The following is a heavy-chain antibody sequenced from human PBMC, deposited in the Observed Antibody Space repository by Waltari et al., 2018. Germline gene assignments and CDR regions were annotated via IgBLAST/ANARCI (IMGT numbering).Heavy chain of an antibody. CDR1: GGTFSSYA. CDR3: ANNYREALDNWFDP. J-gene: IGHJ5*02. V-gene: IGHV1-69*12. CDR2: IIPVCGTA. D-gene: IGHD1-20*01. Sequence: QVQLVQSGAEVKKPGSSVKVSCKASGGTFSSYAISWVRQAPGQGLEWMGGIIPVCGTANYAQKFQGRVTIPADESTSTAYMELSSLRSEDTAVYYWANNYREALDNWFDPWGQGTLVTVSS.